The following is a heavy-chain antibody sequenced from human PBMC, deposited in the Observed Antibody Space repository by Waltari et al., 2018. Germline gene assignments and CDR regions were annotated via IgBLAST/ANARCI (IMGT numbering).Heavy chain of an antibody. CDR1: GYSTSSGYY. CDR2: IYHSGYA. Sequence: QVQLQESRPGLVKPSETLSLTCAVSGYSTSSGYYWGWIRQHPGTGLEWIGSIYHSGYAYYSQCLRSRVTVSVDKSKNQFSLRLSSVAAADAAVYCCAGLAPVSGSVDYWGQGTLVTVSS. CDR3: AGLAPVSGSVDY. V-gene: IGHV4-38-2*01. D-gene: IGHD3-10*01. J-gene: IGHJ4*02.